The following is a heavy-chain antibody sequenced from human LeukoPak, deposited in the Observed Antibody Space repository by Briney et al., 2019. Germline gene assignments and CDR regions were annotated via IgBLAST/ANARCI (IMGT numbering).Heavy chain of an antibody. V-gene: IGHV3-21*01. J-gene: IGHJ6*03. D-gene: IGHD3-10*01. Sequence: PGGSLRLSCAASGFTFRNYNMNWVRQAPGKGLEWVSSINSSSGYIYYADSVKGRFTISRDNAKNSLYLQMNGLRAEDTAVYYCARDATMVPLYYYYYMDVWGKGTTVTVSS. CDR1: GFTFRNYN. CDR3: ARDATMVPLYYYYYMDV. CDR2: INSSSGYI.